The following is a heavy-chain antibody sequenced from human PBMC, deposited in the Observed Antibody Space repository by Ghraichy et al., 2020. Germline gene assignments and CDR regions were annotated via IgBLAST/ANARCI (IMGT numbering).Heavy chain of an antibody. Sequence: SETLSLTCTVSGGSISSGGYYWSWIRQHPGKGLEWIGYIYYSGSTYYNPSLKSRVTISVDTSKNQFSLKLSSVTAADAAVYYCARDGGYYDFWSGSEGVDGMDVWGQGTTVTVSS. D-gene: IGHD3-3*01. J-gene: IGHJ6*02. CDR1: GGSISSGGYY. CDR3: ARDGGYYDFWSGSEGVDGMDV. CDR2: IYYSGST. V-gene: IGHV4-31*03.